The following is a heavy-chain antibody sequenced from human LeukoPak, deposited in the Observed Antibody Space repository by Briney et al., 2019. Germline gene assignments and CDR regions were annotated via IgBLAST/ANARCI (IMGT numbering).Heavy chain of an antibody. CDR3: ARDVHGDYGSGWFDP. CDR1: GGTFNHSA. Sequence: SVKVSCKTSGGTFNHSAISWVRQAPGQGLEWLGGIMPLFGTAGYAQKFQGRVTITKDESTRTVYLELTSLTSDDTAVYYCARDVHGDYGSGWFDPWGQGTLVSVSS. CDR2: IMPLFGTA. J-gene: IGHJ5*02. V-gene: IGHV1-69*05. D-gene: IGHD4-17*01.